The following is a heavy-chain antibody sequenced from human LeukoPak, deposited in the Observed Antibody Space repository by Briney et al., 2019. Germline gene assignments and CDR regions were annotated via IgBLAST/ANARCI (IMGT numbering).Heavy chain of an antibody. CDR1: GGTFTSYG. J-gene: IGHJ6*03. CDR2: ISAYNGNT. V-gene: IGHV1-18*01. D-gene: IGHD2-15*01. Sequence: GASVKVSCKASGGTFTSYGISWVRQAPGQGLEWMGWISAYNGNTNYAQKLQGRVTMTTDTSTSTAYMELRSLRSDDTAVYYCARGYCSGGSCIPPSHYYYYYMDVWGKGTTVTVSS. CDR3: ARGYCSGGSCIPPSHYYYYYMDV.